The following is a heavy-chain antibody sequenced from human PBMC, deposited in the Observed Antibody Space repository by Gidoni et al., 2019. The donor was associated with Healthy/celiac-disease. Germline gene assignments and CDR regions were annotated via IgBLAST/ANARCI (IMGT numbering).Heavy chain of an antibody. CDR3: ARDVLDYGGFDY. CDR2: INPSGGST. V-gene: IGHV1-46*03. CDR1: GYTFTSYY. Sequence: QLQLVQSGAEVKKPGSSVKVSCKASGYTFTSYYMHWVRQAPGQGLEWMGIINPSGGSTGYAQKFKGRVTMTRDKSTSTVYMEMSSLRSEDTAVYYCARDVLDYGGFDYWGQGTLVTVSS. J-gene: IGHJ4*02. D-gene: IGHD4-17*01.